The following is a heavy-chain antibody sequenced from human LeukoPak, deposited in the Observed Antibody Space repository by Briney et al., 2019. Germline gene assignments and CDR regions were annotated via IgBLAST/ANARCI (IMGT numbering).Heavy chain of an antibody. V-gene: IGHV3-30*02. CDR1: GFTFSSYG. D-gene: IGHD5-12*01. J-gene: IGHJ4*02. CDR2: IRYDGSNK. CDR3: AKGGRGYSGYDLDY. Sequence: GGSLRLSCAASGFTFSSYGMHWVRQAPGKGLEWAAFIRYDGSNKYYADSVKGRFTISRDNSKNTLYLQMNSLRAEDTAVYYCAKGGRGYSGYDLDYWGQGTLVTVSS.